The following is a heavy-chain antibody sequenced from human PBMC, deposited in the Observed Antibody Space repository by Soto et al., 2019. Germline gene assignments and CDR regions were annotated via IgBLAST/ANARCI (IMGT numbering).Heavy chain of an antibody. CDR1: GGSLSSYY. CDR2: IYYSGAT. D-gene: IGHD6-13*01. Sequence: QVQLQESGPGLVKPSETLSLTCTVSGGSLSSYYWMWIRQLPGKGLEWMGYIYYSGATHYNPSLQSRVTMSVDTPKNQFSLKLTSVTAADPAVYYCARESPGAGHFDYWGQGTLVTVSS. J-gene: IGHJ4*02. V-gene: IGHV4-59*01. CDR3: ARESPGAGHFDY.